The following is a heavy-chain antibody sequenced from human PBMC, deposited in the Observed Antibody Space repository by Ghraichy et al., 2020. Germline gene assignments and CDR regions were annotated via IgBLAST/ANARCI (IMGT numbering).Heavy chain of an antibody. D-gene: IGHD3-10*01. Sequence: GESLNISCKGSGYSFTNYWIGWVRQMPGKGLEWMGIIYPDDSDTSYSPSFQGQVTISADKSISTAFLQWSHLKASDTAVFYCARLRGVSSRRERNYYCGMDVWGQGTTVTVSS. CDR3: ARLRGVSSRRERNYYCGMDV. CDR2: IYPDDSDT. V-gene: IGHV5-51*01. J-gene: IGHJ6*02. CDR1: GYSFTNYW.